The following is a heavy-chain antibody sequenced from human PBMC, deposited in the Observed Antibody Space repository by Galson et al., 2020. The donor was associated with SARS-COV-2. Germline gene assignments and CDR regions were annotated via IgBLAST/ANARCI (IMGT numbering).Heavy chain of an antibody. V-gene: IGHV1-2*04. D-gene: IGHD2-15*01. CDR3: ARADGGKRGGGETKLDY. CDR2: INPNSGGT. J-gene: IGHJ4*02. Sequence: ASVKVSCKASGYTFTGYYMHWVRQAPGQGLEWMGWINPNSGGTNYAQKFQGWVTMTRDTSISTAYMELSRLRSDDTAVYYCARADGGKRGGGETKLDYWGQGTLVTVSS. CDR1: GYTFTGYY.